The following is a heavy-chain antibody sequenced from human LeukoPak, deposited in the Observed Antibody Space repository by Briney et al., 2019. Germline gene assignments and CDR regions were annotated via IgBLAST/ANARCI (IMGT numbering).Heavy chain of an antibody. V-gene: IGHV4-61*09. Sequence: PSQTLSLTCTVSGGSISSGSYYWSWIRQPAGKGLEWIGHIYTSGGTNYNPSLKSRVTISLDTSKNQFSLKLSSVTAADTAVYYCARAPRQAHFDYWGQGTLVTVSS. CDR1: GGSISSGSYY. J-gene: IGHJ4*02. CDR2: IYTSGGT. CDR3: ARAPRQAHFDY.